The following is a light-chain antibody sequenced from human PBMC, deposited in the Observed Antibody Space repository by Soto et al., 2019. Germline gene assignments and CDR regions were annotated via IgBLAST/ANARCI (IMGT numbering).Light chain of an antibody. CDR3: QQSNSWPPT. V-gene: IGKV3-15*01. J-gene: IGKJ1*01. Sequence: EIVMTQSPATLSVSPGDRVTLSCRASQSVSSNLAWYQQNPGQAPRLLISGASTRATGVPARFSGSGSGTEFTLTISSLQSEDFAVYYCQQSNSWPPTFGQGTKVDIK. CDR1: QSVSSN. CDR2: GAS.